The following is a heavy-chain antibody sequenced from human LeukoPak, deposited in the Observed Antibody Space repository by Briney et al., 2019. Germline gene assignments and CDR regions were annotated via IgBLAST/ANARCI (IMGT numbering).Heavy chain of an antibody. J-gene: IGHJ4*02. V-gene: IGHV4-61*02. CDR1: GGSISSGSFY. D-gene: IGHD3-3*01. CDR3: ARGPYSDFWSGYPYFDY. CDR2: IYTSGST. Sequence: SETLSLTCTVSGGSISSGSFYWSWVRQPAGKGLELIGRIYTSGSTNYNPSLKSRVTISVDTSMNHFSLRLSSVTAADTAVYYCARGPYSDFWSGYPYFDYWGQGTLVTVSS.